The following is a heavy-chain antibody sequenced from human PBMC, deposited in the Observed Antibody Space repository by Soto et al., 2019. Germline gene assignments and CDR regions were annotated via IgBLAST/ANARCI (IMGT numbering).Heavy chain of an antibody. CDR2: INSGGSST. D-gene: IGHD2-2*02. CDR3: AKDRNARAVPAAIGRDWFDP. V-gene: IGHV3-74*01. CDR1: GFTFSSYW. J-gene: IGHJ5*02. Sequence: PGGSLRLSCADSGFTFSSYWMHWVRQAPGKGLVWVSRINSGGSSTSYADSVKGRFTISRDNAKNTLYLQMNSLRAEDTAVYYCAKDRNARAVPAAIGRDWFDPWGQGTPVTVSS.